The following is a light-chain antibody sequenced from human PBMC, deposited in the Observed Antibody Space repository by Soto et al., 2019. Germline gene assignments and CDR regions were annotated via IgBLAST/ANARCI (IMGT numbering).Light chain of an antibody. CDR3: TSYSGYSYLV. CDR2: EVS. CDR1: SSDIGGYKY. Sequence: QSVMAQPASVSGSPGQSITISCTGTSSDIGGYKYVSWYQQHPGKAPKLIIFEVSNRPSGVSDRFSGSNSGNTASLTISGLPAEDQAYYSCTSYSGYSYLVYGGGKKLTV. J-gene: IGLJ3*02. V-gene: IGLV2-14*01.